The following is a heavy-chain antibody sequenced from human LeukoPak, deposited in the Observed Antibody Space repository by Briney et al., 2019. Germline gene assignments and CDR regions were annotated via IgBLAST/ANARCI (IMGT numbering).Heavy chain of an antibody. Sequence: GGSLRLSCAASGFTFSSYSKSWARQAPGKGLDWVSAISSGGDNTYYSDSVKGRFTISRDDSKNTLYLQMSSLRAEDTAVYYCAKHQVRSHDYWGQGTLVTVSS. CDR3: AKHQVRSHDY. V-gene: IGHV3-23*01. J-gene: IGHJ4*02. CDR1: GFTFSSYS. CDR2: ISSGGDNT.